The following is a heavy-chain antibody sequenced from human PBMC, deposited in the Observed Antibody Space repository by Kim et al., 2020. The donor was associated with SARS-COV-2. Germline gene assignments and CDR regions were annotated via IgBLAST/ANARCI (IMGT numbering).Heavy chain of an antibody. J-gene: IGHJ4*02. D-gene: IGHD3-10*01. CDR1: GYTFTSYP. V-gene: IGHV1-3*01. CDR3: ARDHSPGELLWFGELSY. Sequence: ASVKVSCKASGYTFTSYPMHWVRQAPGQRLEWMGWINAGNGNTKYSQKFQDRVTITRDTSATTAYMELSSLRSEDTAVYYCARDHSPGELLWFGELSYWGQGTLVTVSS. CDR2: INAGNGNT.